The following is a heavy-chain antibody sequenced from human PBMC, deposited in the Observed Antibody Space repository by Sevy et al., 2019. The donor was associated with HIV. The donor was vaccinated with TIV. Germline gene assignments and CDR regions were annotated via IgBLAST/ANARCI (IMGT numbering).Heavy chain of an antibody. Sequence: GGSLRLSCAASGFTFSNYWMTWVRQAQGKGLEWVATINQDGSEKYYVDSVKGRFTISRDNAKNSVYLQLSSLRVEDTAMYYCASDYSWGQGTLVTVSS. J-gene: IGHJ4*02. CDR3: ASDYS. CDR1: GFTFSNYW. V-gene: IGHV3-7*01. CDR2: INQDGSEK.